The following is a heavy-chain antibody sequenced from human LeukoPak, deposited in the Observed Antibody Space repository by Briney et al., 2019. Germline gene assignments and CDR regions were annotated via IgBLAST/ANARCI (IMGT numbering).Heavy chain of an antibody. CDR2: ISGSGGST. CDR1: GFTFSSYA. V-gene: IGHV3-23*01. Sequence: PGGSLRLSCAASGFTFSSYAVSWVRQAPGKGLEWVSAISGSGGSTYYADSVKGRFTISRDNSKNTLYLQMNSLRAEDTAVYYCAKGAGSDFLTYYYYMDVWGKGTTVTVSS. CDR3: AKGAGSDFLTYYYYMDV. D-gene: IGHD2/OR15-2a*01. J-gene: IGHJ6*03.